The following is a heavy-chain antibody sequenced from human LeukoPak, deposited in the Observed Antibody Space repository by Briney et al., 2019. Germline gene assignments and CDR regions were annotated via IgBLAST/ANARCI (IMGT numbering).Heavy chain of an antibody. CDR3: ARRYEYSSCYFDY. J-gene: IGHJ4*02. D-gene: IGHD6-6*01. V-gene: IGHV3-11*04. CDR2: ITSSGDII. Sequence: GGSLRLSCAASGFTFSDYYMNWLRQAPGKGLEWISYITSSGDIIYYADSVKGRFTISRDNAKNSLYLQMNSLRAEDTAVYYCARRYEYSSCYFDYWGQGTLVTVSS. CDR1: GFTFSDYY.